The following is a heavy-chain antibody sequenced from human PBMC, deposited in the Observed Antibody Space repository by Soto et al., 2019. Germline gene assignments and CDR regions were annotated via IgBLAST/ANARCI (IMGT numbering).Heavy chain of an antibody. Sequence: LRLSCAASGFTFDTYVMHWVRQAPGKGLEWVALMWFDGSKKYYGDSVRGRFTISRDNSKNTLYLQMNSLRAEDTAVYYCAKETSTLGRPLFDCWGQGTQVTVSS. CDR1: GFTFDTYV. CDR3: AKETSTLGRPLFDC. D-gene: IGHD3-10*01. J-gene: IGHJ4*02. CDR2: MWFDGSKK. V-gene: IGHV3-33*06.